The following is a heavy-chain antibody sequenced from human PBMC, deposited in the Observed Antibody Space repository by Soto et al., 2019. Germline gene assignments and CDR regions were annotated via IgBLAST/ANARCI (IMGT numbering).Heavy chain of an antibody. CDR1: GGSISSGGYY. J-gene: IGHJ5*02. Sequence: LSLTCTVSGGSISSGGYYWSWIRQHPGKGLEWIGYIYYSGSAYYNPSLKSRVTISVDTSKNQFSLKLSSVTAADTAVYYCARDGTYYDILTGLNWFDPWRQGTLVTVSS. CDR2: IYYSGSA. CDR3: ARDGTYYDILTGLNWFDP. D-gene: IGHD3-9*01. V-gene: IGHV4-31*03.